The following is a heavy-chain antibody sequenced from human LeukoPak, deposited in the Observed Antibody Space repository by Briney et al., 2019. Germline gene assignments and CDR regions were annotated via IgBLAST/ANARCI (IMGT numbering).Heavy chain of an antibody. V-gene: IGHV3-30-3*01. CDR2: ISYDGSNK. CDR3: ARGWGYYYDSSGYYGNDY. J-gene: IGHJ4*02. Sequence: PGGSLRLSCAASGLTFSTYAMHWVRQAPGKGLESVAVISYDGSNKYYADSVKGRFTISRDNSKNTLYLQMNSLRAEDTAVYYCARGWGYYYDSSGYYGNDYWGQGTLVTVSS. D-gene: IGHD3-22*01. CDR1: GLTFSTYA.